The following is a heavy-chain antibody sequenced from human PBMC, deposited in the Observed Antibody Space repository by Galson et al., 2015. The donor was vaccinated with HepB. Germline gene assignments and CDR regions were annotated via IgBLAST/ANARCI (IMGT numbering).Heavy chain of an antibody. CDR2: IYSGGST. Sequence: SLRLSCAASGFTVSSNYMSWVRQAPGKGLEWVSVIYSGGSTYYADSVKGRFTITRDNYKNTLYLQMNSLRAEDTAVYYCARHGCKGCYGGNSSLPVYYYYYMDVWGKGTTVTVSS. J-gene: IGHJ6*03. V-gene: IGHV3-53*01. CDR3: ARHGCKGCYGGNSSLPVYYYYYMDV. CDR1: GFTVSSNY. D-gene: IGHD4-23*01.